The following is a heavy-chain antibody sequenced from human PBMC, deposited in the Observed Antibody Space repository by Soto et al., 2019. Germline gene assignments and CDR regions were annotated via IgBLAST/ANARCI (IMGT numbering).Heavy chain of an antibody. Sequence: GESLKISCKGSGYTFTNYWIGWVRQRTGKGLEWMGIIFPADSDTRYSPSFQGQVTISADKSISTAYLQWSSLKASDTAMYYCARLTGTERVYYGMDVWGQGTAVTVSS. J-gene: IGHJ6*02. V-gene: IGHV5-51*01. CDR3: ARLTGTERVYYGMDV. D-gene: IGHD7-27*01. CDR2: IFPADSDT. CDR1: GYTFTNYW.